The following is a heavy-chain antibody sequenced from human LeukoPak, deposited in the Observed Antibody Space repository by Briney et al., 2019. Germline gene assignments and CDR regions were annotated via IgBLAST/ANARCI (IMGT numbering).Heavy chain of an antibody. D-gene: IGHD3-3*01. CDR1: GFTFSDYY. J-gene: IGHJ5*02. CDR2: INHSGST. V-gene: IGHV4-34*01. CDR3: ARAPYYDFWSSYPTKLRANWFDP. Sequence: GSLRLSCAASGFTFSDYYMSWIRQPPGKGLEWIGEINHSGSTNYNPSLKSRVTISVDTSKNQFSLKLSSVTAADTAVYYCARAPYYDFWSSYPTKLRANWFDPWGQGTLVTASS.